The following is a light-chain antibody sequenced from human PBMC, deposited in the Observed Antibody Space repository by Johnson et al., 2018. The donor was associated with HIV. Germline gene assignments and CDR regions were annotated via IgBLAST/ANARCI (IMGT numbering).Light chain of an antibody. CDR1: SSNIGNNY. CDR2: ESN. V-gene: IGLV1-51*02. Sequence: QSALTQPPSVSAAPGQKVTISCSGSSSNIGNNYVSWYQQLPGTAPKLLIYESNKRPSGIPDRFSGSKSGTSATLGITGLQTGDEADYYCGTWDSSLSAQYVFGSGTKVTVL. CDR3: GTWDSSLSAQYV. J-gene: IGLJ1*01.